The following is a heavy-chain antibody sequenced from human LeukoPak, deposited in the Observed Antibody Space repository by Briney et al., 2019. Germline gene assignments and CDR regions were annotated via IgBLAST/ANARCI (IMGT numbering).Heavy chain of an antibody. J-gene: IGHJ4*02. CDR3: ARDRGSFFDY. CDR1: RVTPIGDY. D-gene: IGHD3-16*01. Sequence: GGCPRVSRVPSRVTPIGDYMSCGREAFGGGLEWVSVIYSGGSTYYADSVKGRFTISRDNSKNTLYLQMNSLRAEDTAVYYCARDRGSFFDYWGQGTLVTVSS. V-gene: IGHV3-53*01. CDR2: IYSGGST.